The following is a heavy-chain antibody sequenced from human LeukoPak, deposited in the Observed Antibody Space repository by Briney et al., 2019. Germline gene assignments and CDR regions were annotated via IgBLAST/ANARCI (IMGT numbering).Heavy chain of an antibody. CDR1: GISINTYF. CDR3: VSQLGGTTFH. D-gene: IGHD1/OR15-1a*01. Sequence: SETLSLTCTVSGISINTYFWSWIRQPPGKGLEWIGYVYYNGITNYSPSLKSRVSISLDTSKNQFSLRLNSVTAAETAVYYCVSQLGGTTFHWGQGTLVTVSS. J-gene: IGHJ4*02. V-gene: IGHV4-59*01. CDR2: VYYNGIT.